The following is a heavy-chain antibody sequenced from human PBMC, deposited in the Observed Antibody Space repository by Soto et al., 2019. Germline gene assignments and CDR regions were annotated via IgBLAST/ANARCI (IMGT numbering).Heavy chain of an antibody. V-gene: IGHV3-66*01. CDR2: IYAGGDT. D-gene: IGHD3-9*01. CDR1: GFTVSSNY. Sequence: VQVVESGGGLVQPGGSLRLSCSASGFTVSSNYMSWVRQAPGTGLEWVSVIYAGGDTYYADSVKGRFTISRDNSKNALYLQMNSLRADDTAVYYCARGSNYDILTGYDDYWGQGTLVTVSS. J-gene: IGHJ4*02. CDR3: ARGSNYDILTGYDDY.